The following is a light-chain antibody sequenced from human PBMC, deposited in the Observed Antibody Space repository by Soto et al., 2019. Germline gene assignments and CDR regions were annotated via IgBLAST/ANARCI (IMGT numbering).Light chain of an antibody. CDR3: LLTYSGTSVF. V-gene: IGLV7-46*01. CDR2: DTN. Sequence: QAVVTQEPSLTVSPGGKVTLTCGSSTGAVTSGHIPSWFQQKPGQAPRTLIYDTNNKQSWTPARFSGSVLGGKAALTLSGAQPEDEAEYYCLLTYSGTSVFFGGGTKLTVL. J-gene: IGLJ2*01. CDR1: TGAVTSGHI.